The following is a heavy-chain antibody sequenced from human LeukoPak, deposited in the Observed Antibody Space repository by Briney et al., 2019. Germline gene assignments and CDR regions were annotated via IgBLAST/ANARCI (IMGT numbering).Heavy chain of an antibody. D-gene: IGHD1-26*01. J-gene: IGHJ4*02. CDR1: GFTFETFG. V-gene: IGHV3-33*01. CDR2: IWPNGRIT. Sequence: GGSLRLSCTASGFTFETFGMHWVRQSPGKGLEWVGVIWPNGRITHYGDSVQGRFTISRDNSESTLYLQMNSLRAEDTAIYYCARETVGSMSDWGQGTLVTVSS. CDR3: ARETVGSMSD.